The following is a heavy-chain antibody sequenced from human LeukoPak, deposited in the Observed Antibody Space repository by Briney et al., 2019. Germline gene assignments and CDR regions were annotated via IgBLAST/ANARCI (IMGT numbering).Heavy chain of an antibody. Sequence: ASVKVSCKASGYTSTGYYMHWVRQAPGQGLEWMGWINPNSGGTNYAQKFQGRVTMTRDTSISTAYMELSRLRSDDTAVYYCARGGQSRYSGSSVPFDPWGQGTLVTVSS. D-gene: IGHD1-26*01. CDR2: INPNSGGT. J-gene: IGHJ5*02. CDR1: GYTSTGYY. V-gene: IGHV1-2*02. CDR3: ARGGQSRYSGSSVPFDP.